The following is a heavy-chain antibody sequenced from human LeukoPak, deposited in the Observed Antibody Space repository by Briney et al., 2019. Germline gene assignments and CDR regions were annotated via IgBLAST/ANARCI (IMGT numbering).Heavy chain of an antibody. D-gene: IGHD5-18*01. J-gene: IGHJ4*02. V-gene: IGHV1-2*02. Sequence: ASVKVSCKASGGTSSSYAICWMRQAPGQGLEWMGWINPNTGGINYAQKFQGRVTMTRDTSISAAYMELSRLRSDDTAVYYCARDPYSNYFDYWGQGTLVTVSS. CDR3: ARDPYSNYFDY. CDR1: GGTSSSYA. CDR2: INPNTGGI.